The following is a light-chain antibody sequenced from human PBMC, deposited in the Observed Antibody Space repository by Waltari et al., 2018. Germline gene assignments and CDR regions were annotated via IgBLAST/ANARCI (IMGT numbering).Light chain of an antibody. CDR3: TSYASSNSVV. CDR1: SSDVGGDNI. CDR2: EVS. V-gene: IGLV2-8*01. J-gene: IGLJ2*01. Sequence: QSALTQPPSASGSPGQSVTISCTGTSSDVGGDNIVSWYQQHPGKAPKLMIYEVSKRPSGVPDRFSGSKSGNTASLTVSGLQAEDEADYYCTSYASSNSVVFGGGTKLTVL.